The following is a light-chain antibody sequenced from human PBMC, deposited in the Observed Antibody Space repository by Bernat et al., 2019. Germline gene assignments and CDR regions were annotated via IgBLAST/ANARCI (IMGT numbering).Light chain of an antibody. CDR3: QQYNTYSRWT. CDR2: TAS. J-gene: IGKJ1*01. Sequence: DIQLTQSPSTLSASVGDRVTITCRASQSILSWLAWYQQKPGKAPKLLIYTASSLESGVPSRFSGSGSGTEFTLTISSLQPDDFVTYYCQQYNTYSRWTFGQGTKVEIK. V-gene: IGKV1-5*03. CDR1: QSILSW.